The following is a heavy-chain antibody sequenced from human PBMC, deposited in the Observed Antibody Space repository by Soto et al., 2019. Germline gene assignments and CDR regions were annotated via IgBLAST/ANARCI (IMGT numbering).Heavy chain of an antibody. CDR2: FDPEDGET. D-gene: IGHD3-3*01. CDR3: ATFCSGYPYFDY. Sequence: GSAKVSCKVSGHTLTELSMHWVRQAPGKGLEWMGGFDPEDGETIYGQKFQGRVTMTEDTSTDTAYMELISLRSEDTAVYYCATFCSGYPYFDYWGQGSLVTVSS. CDR1: GHTLTELS. J-gene: IGHJ4*02. V-gene: IGHV1-24*01.